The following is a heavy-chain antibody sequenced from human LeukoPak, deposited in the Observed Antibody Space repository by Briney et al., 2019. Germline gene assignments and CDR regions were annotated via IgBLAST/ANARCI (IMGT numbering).Heavy chain of an antibody. CDR3: AKDHGD. D-gene: IGHD3-3*01. Sequence: GGSLRLSCAASGFTFSIYGMTWVRQAPGKGLEWVSTINSGGGTYYADSVKGRFTISRDNSKNTLDLRMNSLRAEDTAVYYCAKDHGDWGQGTLVTVSS. CDR2: INSGGGT. V-gene: IGHV3-23*01. J-gene: IGHJ4*02. CDR1: GFTFSIYG.